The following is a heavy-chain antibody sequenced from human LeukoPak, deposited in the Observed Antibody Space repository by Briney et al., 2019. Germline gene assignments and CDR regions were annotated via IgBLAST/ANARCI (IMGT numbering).Heavy chain of an antibody. V-gene: IGHV4-39*01. CDR1: GGSISGSSYY. D-gene: IGHD2-2*01. J-gene: IGHJ4*02. CDR3: ARQCSSTSCYSY. CDR2: IYYSGST. Sequence: SETLSLTCTVSGGSISGSSYYWGWIRQPPGKGLEWIGSIYYSGSTYYNPSLKSRVTISVDTSKNQFSLKLNSVTAADTAVYFCARQCSSTSCYSYWGQGTLVTVSS.